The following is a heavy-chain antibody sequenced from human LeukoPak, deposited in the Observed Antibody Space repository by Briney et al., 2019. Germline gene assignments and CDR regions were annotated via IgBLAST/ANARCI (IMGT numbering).Heavy chain of an antibody. CDR2: IYNSGTI. J-gene: IGHJ2*01. V-gene: IGHV4-59*01. CDR1: GGSISNYY. Sequence: PSETLSLTCTVSGGSISNYYWSWIRQPPGKGLEWIGYIYNSGTIKYNPSLKSRVTISVDTSKNQFSLKLSSVTAADTAVYYCARSDRDLWYFDLWGRGTLVTVSS. CDR3: ARSDRDLWYFDL.